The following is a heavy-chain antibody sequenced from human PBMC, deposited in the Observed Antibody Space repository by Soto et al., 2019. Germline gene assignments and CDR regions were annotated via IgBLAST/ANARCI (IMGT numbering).Heavy chain of an antibody. CDR1: GFTFSSYW. Sequence: GGSLRLSCAASGFTFSSYWMSWVRQAPGKGLEWVANIKQDGSEKYYVDSVKGRFTISRDNAKNSLYLQMNSLRAEDTAVYYCARGSTEPYYDSSGYYPRPFDYWGQGTLVTVSS. J-gene: IGHJ4*02. CDR3: ARGSTEPYYDSSGYYPRPFDY. CDR2: IKQDGSEK. D-gene: IGHD3-22*01. V-gene: IGHV3-7*01.